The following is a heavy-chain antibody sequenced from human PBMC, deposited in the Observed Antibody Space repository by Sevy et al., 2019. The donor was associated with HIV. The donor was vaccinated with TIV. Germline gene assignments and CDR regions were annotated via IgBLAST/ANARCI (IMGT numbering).Heavy chain of an antibody. CDR2: IIPIFGTA. J-gene: IGHJ6*03. CDR1: GGTFSSYA. Sequence: ASVKVSCKASGGTFSSYAISWVRQALGQGLEWMGGIIPIFGTANYAQKFQGRVTITADESTSTAYMELSSLRSEDTAVYYCARGEGSSSWPFYYYYYMDVWGKGTTVTVSS. CDR3: ARGEGSSSWPFYYYYYMDV. D-gene: IGHD6-13*01. V-gene: IGHV1-69*13.